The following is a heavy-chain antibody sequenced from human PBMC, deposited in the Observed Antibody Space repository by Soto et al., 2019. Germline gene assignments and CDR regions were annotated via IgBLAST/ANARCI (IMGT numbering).Heavy chain of an antibody. CDR3: AKGANLYYYYYYMDV. J-gene: IGHJ6*03. CDR2: IIGSVGST. CDR1: GFTFSSYA. Sequence: GGSLRLSCAASGFTFSSYAMSWVRQAPGKGLEWVSAIIGSVGSTYYADSVKGRFTISRDNSKNTLYLQMNSLRAEDTAVYYCAKGANLYYYYYYMDVWGKGTTVTVSS. V-gene: IGHV3-23*01.